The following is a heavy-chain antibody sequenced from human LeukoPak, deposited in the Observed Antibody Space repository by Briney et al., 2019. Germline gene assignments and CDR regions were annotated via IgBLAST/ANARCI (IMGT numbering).Heavy chain of an antibody. V-gene: IGHV6-1*01. J-gene: IGHJ4*02. CDR3: ARLDSGYGKYYFDY. Sequence: SQTLSLTCAISGDSVSSNSAAWNWIRQSPSRGLEWLGRTYYRSKWYNDYAVSVKSRITINPDTSKNQFYLKLTSVTAADTAVYYCARLDSGYGKYYFDYWGQGTLVTVSS. D-gene: IGHD5-12*01. CDR2: TYYRSKWYN. CDR1: GDSVSSNSAA.